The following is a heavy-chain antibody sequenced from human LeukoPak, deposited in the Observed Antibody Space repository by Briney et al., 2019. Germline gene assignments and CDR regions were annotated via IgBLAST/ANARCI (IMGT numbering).Heavy chain of an antibody. Sequence: SETLSLTCAVSGGSISSSNWWSWVRQPPGKGLEWIGEIYHSGSTNYNPSLKSRVTISVDKSKNQFSLKLSSVTAADTAVYYCARGYYDSSGYSAEYFQHWGQGTLVTVSS. J-gene: IGHJ1*01. V-gene: IGHV4-4*02. CDR2: IYHSGST. CDR1: GGSISSSNW. D-gene: IGHD3-22*01. CDR3: ARGYYDSSGYSAEYFQH.